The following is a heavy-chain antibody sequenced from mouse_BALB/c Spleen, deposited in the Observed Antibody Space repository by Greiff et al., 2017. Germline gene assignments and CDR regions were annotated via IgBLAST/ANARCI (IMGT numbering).Heavy chain of an antibody. V-gene: IGHV7-3*02. CDR1: GFTFTDYY. CDR3: ARGISHWKLRWYFDV. Sequence: DVKLVESGGGLVQPGGSLRLSCATSGFTFTDYYMSWVRQPPGKALEWMGFIRNKANGYTTEYSASVKGRFTIARDNSQSILYLQMNTLRAEDSATYYCARGISHWKLRWYFDVWGAGTTVTVSS. D-gene: IGHD1-1*02. J-gene: IGHJ1*01. CDR2: IRNKANGYTT.